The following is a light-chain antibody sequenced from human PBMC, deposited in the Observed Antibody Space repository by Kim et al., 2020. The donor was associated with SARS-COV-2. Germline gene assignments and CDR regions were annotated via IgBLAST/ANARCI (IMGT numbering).Light chain of an antibody. V-gene: IGLV3-21*04. Sequence: SYELTQPPSVSVAPGKTARITCGGNNIGSKSVHWYQQKPGQAPVLVIYYDSDRPSGIPERFSGSNSGNTATLTISRVEAGDEADYYCQVWYSSSDHPWVFGGGTKLTVL. J-gene: IGLJ3*02. CDR1: NIGSKS. CDR3: QVWYSSSDHPWV. CDR2: YDS.